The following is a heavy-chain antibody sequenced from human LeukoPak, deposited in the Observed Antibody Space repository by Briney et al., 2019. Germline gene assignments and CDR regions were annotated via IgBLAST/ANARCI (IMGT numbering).Heavy chain of an antibody. CDR1: GFSLSTDEVG. CDR2: HYWNDNK. D-gene: IGHD6-25*01. V-gene: IGHV2-5*01. Sequence: SGPTLVNPPRPFSGFSLSTDEVGVGWIRQPPGRALEWLAHHYWNDNKFYSPSLQSRLTITKDTSKNQVALTMTNVDPVDTATYYCAYQVYSSGWHPFAYWGQGILVTVAS. J-gene: IGHJ4*02. CDR3: AYQVYSSGWHPFAY.